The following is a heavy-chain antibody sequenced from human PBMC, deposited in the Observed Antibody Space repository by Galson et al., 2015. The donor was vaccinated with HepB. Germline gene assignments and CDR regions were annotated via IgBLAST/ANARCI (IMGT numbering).Heavy chain of an antibody. D-gene: IGHD7-27*01. J-gene: IGHJ4*02. CDR2: IHDSGST. CDR1: GGSFSGYY. V-gene: IGHV4-34*01. CDR3: TRGHEAGDRY. Sequence: SLTCGVYGGSFSGYYWSWVRQPPGKGLEWIGEIHDSGSTNYNPSLKSRVTISLDTSKNQFSLKLTSVTAADTAVYYCTRGHEAGDRYWGQGTLVTVSS.